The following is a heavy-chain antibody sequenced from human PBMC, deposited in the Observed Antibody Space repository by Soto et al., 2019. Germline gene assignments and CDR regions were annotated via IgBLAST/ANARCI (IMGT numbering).Heavy chain of an antibody. V-gene: IGHV1-46*01. Sequence: AAVKVSCKASGYTVTSYYIHWVRQAPGQGLEWMGIINPSGGSTTYARKFQGRVSMTRDTSTSTDYMELTSLRSEDTAVFYCARAPSSDYGMDVWGQGTTVTVSS. CDR1: GYTVTSYY. CDR2: INPSGGST. CDR3: ARAPSSDYGMDV. D-gene: IGHD3-3*01. J-gene: IGHJ6*02.